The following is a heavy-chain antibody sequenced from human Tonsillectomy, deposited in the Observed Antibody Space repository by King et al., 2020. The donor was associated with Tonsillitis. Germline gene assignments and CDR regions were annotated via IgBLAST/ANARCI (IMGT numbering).Heavy chain of an antibody. CDR2: IDWDDDK. J-gene: IGHJ4*02. Sequence: TLKESGPALVKPTQTLTLTCTFSGFSLSTSEIRVSWIRQPPGKALEWLARIDWDDDKFYSTSLKTRLTISKGTSKNQVVLTMTNMDPVDTATYYCACDVLHSYDSSGYYYGGFDFWGQGTLVTVSS. D-gene: IGHD3-22*01. CDR1: GFSLSTSEIR. CDR3: ACDVLHSYDSSGYYYGGFDF. V-gene: IGHV2-70*04.